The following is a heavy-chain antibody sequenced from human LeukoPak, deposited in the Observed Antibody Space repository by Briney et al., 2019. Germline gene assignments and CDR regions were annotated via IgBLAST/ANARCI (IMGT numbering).Heavy chain of an antibody. CDR1: GYTLTELS. J-gene: IGHJ6*02. CDR2: INAGNGNT. CDR3: AREIGIYGMDV. Sequence: ASVKVSCKVSGYTLTELSMHWVRQAPGQRLEWMGWINAGNGNTKYSQKFQGRVSITRDTSASTAYMELSSLRSEDTAVYYCAREIGIYGMDVWGQGTTVTVSS. D-gene: IGHD2/OR15-2a*01. V-gene: IGHV1-3*01.